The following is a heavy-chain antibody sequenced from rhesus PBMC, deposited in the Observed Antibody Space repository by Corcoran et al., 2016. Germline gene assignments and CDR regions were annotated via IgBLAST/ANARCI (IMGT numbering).Heavy chain of an antibody. CDR3: AKVRGNLDY. D-gene: IGHD4-17*01. CDR1: GYSFTNYW. V-gene: IGHV5-2*01. J-gene: IGHJ4*01. Sequence: EVQLVQSGAEVKRPGESLKISCKPSGYSFTNYWIRWMRQIPGKGLEWMGALDPSDSDTRHRPSFQGQVTIAADKAISTAYLQWSSLKASDTATYYCAKVRGNLDYWGQGVLVTVSS. CDR2: LDPSDSDT.